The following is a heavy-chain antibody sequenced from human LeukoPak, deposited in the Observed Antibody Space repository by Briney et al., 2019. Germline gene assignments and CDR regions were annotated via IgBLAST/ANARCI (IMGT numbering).Heavy chain of an antibody. D-gene: IGHD4-17*01. CDR2: IYHSRST. V-gene: IGHV4-30-2*01. Sequence: PSQTLSLTCTVSGGSISSGGYYWSWIRQPPGKGLEWIGYIYHSRSTYYNPSLKSRVTISVDRSKNQFSLKLSSVTAADTAVYYCARDPYGDYLTSYLGTYWGQGTLVTVSS. CDR3: ARDPYGDYLTSYLGTY. J-gene: IGHJ4*02. CDR1: GGSISSGGYY.